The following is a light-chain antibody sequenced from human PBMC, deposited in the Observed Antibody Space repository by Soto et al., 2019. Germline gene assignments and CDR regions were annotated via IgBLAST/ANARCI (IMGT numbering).Light chain of an antibody. CDR3: HQYNYYRPT. J-gene: IGKJ1*01. CDR2: AAS. V-gene: IGKV1-27*01. CDR1: QGISDY. Sequence: DIQMTQSPSSLSASVVDRVTITCRASQGISDYLAWYQQKPGKVPKLLIYAASTLQSGVPSRFSGSGSGTEFTLTISSLQPDDFATYYCHQYNYYRPTFGQGTKVDIK.